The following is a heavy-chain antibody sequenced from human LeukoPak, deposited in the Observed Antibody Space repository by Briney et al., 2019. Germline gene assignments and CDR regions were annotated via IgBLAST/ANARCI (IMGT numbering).Heavy chain of an antibody. Sequence: SVKVSCKASGYTFITSAISWVRQAPGQGLEWMGGIIPIFGTANYAQKFQGRVTITADESTSTAHMELSSLRSEDTAVYYCAREVPAYCGGDCYSYWFDPWGQGTLVTVSS. V-gene: IGHV1-69*13. D-gene: IGHD2-21*01. CDR3: AREVPAYCGGDCYSYWFDP. CDR1: GYTFITSA. J-gene: IGHJ5*02. CDR2: IIPIFGTA.